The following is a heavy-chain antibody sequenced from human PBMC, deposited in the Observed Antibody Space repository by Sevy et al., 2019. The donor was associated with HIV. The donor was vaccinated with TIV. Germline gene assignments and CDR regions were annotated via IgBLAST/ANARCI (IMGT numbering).Heavy chain of an antibody. D-gene: IGHD1-1*01. CDR1: GFTFNNYV. Sequence: GGSLRLSFTASGFTFNNYVMSWVRQAPGKGLEWVSTITAGVGTKYYADSVKGRFTISRDNSQNTLYLQMNSLSAEDTAVYYCAKGRVTGTVNFDYWGQGTLVTVSS. J-gene: IGHJ4*02. V-gene: IGHV3-23*01. CDR2: ITAGVGTK. CDR3: AKGRVTGTVNFDY.